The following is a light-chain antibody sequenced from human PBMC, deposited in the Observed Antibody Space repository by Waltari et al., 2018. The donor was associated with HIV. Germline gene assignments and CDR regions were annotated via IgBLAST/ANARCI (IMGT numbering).Light chain of an antibody. Sequence: QSVLTQPPSASGTPGQGVPISCSGSSSNIGSNAVNWYRQLPGTAPKVLIYSNNQRPSGVPDRFSGSKSGTSASLAISGLQSEDDADYYCAAWDDSLNGLLFGGGTKLTVL. CDR3: AAWDDSLNGLL. CDR1: SSNIGSNA. V-gene: IGLV1-44*01. J-gene: IGLJ2*01. CDR2: SNN.